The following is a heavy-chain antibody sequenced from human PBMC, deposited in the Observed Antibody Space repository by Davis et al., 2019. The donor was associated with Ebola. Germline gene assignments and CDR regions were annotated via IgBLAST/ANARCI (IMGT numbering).Heavy chain of an antibody. CDR1: GFTFSSYA. CDR3: ARRIQLWVRYYFDY. D-gene: IGHD5-18*01. Sequence: GESLKISCAASGFTFSSYAMSWVRQAPGEGLEWVANIKQDGSEKYYVDSVKGRFTISRDNAKNSLYLQMNSLRAEDTAVYYCARRIQLWVRYYFDYWGQGTLVTVSS. CDR2: IKQDGSEK. J-gene: IGHJ4*02. V-gene: IGHV3-7*01.